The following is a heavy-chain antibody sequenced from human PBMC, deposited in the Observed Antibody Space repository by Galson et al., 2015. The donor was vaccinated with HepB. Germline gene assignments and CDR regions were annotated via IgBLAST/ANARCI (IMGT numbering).Heavy chain of an antibody. CDR3: GRGGGGGSALGGYDY. J-gene: IGHJ4*02. D-gene: IGHD1-26*01. CDR2: IYPGDSDT. V-gene: IGHV5-51*01. Sequence: QSGAEVKKPGESPKISCKGSGYSFTSYWIGWVRQMPGKGLEWMGIIYPGDSDTRYSPSFQGQVTLSAAKSISTAYLQWSSLKASDTAMYYGGRGGGGGSALGGYDYWGQGTLVTVSS. CDR1: GYSFTSYW.